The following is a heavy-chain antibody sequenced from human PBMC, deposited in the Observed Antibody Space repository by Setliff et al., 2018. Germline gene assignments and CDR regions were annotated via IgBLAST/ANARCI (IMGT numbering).Heavy chain of an antibody. J-gene: IGHJ4*02. D-gene: IGHD6-19*01. V-gene: IGHV3-33*01. Sequence: GGSLRLSCGASGFTFSTHAMHWVRQAPGKGLEWVAMIWFDGSNTHYPGSVKGRFTVSRDNSKNMVYLQMNSLRVDDTAVYYCVRDPPNSGWAFDYWGQGTLVTAPQ. CDR2: IWFDGSNT. CDR1: GFTFSTHA. CDR3: VRDPPNSGWAFDY.